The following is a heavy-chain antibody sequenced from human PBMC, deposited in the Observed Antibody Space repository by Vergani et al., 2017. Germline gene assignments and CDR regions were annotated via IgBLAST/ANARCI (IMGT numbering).Heavy chain of an antibody. CDR1: GGSISSYY. J-gene: IGHJ5*02. V-gene: IGHV4-59*01. CDR2: IYYSGST. D-gene: IGHD4-17*01. Sequence: QVQLQESVPGLVKPSETLSLTCTVSGGSISSYYWSWIRQPPGEGLEWIGYIYYSGSTNYNPSPKSRVTISVDTSKKHFSLKLSSVTAADTAVYYCAGAMGLTTVTTRWFDPWGQGTLVTVSS. CDR3: AGAMGLTTVTTRWFDP.